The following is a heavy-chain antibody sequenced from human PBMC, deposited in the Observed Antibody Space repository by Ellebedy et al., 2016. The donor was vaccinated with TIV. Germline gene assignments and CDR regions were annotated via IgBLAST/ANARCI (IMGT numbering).Heavy chain of an antibody. J-gene: IGHJ6*03. CDR1: GFTFSNAW. V-gene: IGHV3-48*04. D-gene: IGHD2-15*01. CDR3: ARERINYYYYMDV. Sequence: GESLKISXAASGFTFSNAWMSWVRQAPGKGLEWVSYISSSSSTIYYADSVKGRFTISRDNAKNSLYLQMNSLRAEDTAVYYCARERINYYYYMDVWGKGTTVTVSS. CDR2: ISSSSSTI.